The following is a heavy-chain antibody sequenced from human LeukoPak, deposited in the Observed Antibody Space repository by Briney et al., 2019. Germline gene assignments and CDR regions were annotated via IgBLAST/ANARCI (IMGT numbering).Heavy chain of an antibody. CDR1: GFTFSSYA. CDR3: VRSAATSYDAFDI. CDR2: ISSNGGST. D-gene: IGHD6-25*01. V-gene: IGHV3-64D*06. Sequence: GGSLRLSCSASGFTFSSYAMHWVRQAPGKGLEYVSAISSNGGSTYYADSVKGRLTISRDNSKNTLYLQMSSLRAEDTAVYYCVRSAATSYDAFDIWGQGTMVTVSS. J-gene: IGHJ3*02.